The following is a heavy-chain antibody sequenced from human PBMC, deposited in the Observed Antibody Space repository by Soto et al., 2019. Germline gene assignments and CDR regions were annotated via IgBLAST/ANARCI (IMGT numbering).Heavy chain of an antibody. CDR2: ISAYNGNT. V-gene: IGHV1-18*01. CDR3: ARDQFSIVATPGDAFDI. CDR1: GYTFTSYG. J-gene: IGHJ3*02. D-gene: IGHD5-12*01. Sequence: ASVKVSCKASGYTFTSYGISWVRQAPGQGLEWMGWISAYNGNTNYAQKLQGRVTMTTDTSTSTAYMELRSLRSDDTAVYYFARDQFSIVATPGDAFDIWGQGTMVTVSS.